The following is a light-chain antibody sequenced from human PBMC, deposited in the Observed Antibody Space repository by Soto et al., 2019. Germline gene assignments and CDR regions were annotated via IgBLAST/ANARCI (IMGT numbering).Light chain of an antibody. V-gene: IGKV1-9*01. CDR3: QQLKSYPLT. CDR1: QVIQNS. Sequence: DIRMTQSPSSLSASVGDTVTITCRASQVIQNSLVWHQQKPGKAPKLLIHGAFTLQSGVPSRFSGSVSGTDFILTISNLQPEDFATYYCQQLKSYPLTFGGGTKVDIK. CDR2: GAF. J-gene: IGKJ4*01.